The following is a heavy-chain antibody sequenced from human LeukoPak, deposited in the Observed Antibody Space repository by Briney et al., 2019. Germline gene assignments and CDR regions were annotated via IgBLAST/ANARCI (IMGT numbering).Heavy chain of an antibody. CDR2: IIPIFGTA. D-gene: IGHD3-22*01. V-gene: IGHV1-69*05. CDR1: GGTFSSYA. Sequence: ASVKVSCKASGGTFSSYAISWVRQAPGQGLEWMGGIIPIFGTANYAQKFQGRVTMTRDTSTSTVYMELSSLRSEDTAVYYCARDLDSSGYYPSFDYWGQGTLVTVSS. CDR3: ARDLDSSGYYPSFDY. J-gene: IGHJ4*02.